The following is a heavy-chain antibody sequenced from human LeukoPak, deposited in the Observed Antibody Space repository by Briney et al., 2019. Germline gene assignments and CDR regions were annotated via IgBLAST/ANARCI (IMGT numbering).Heavy chain of an antibody. V-gene: IGHV1-8*01. J-gene: IGHJ3*02. D-gene: IGHD3-10*01. CDR3: ARGEFGEFDAFDI. Sequence: ASVKVSCKASGYTFTSYDINWVRQATGQGLEWMGWMNPNSGNTGHAQKFQGRVTTTRNTSISTAYMELSSLRSEDTAVYYCARGEFGEFDAFDIWGQGTMVTVSS. CDR1: GYTFTSYD. CDR2: MNPNSGNT.